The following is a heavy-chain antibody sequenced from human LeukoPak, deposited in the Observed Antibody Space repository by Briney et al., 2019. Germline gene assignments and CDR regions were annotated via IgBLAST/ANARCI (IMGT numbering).Heavy chain of an antibody. CDR1: GYTFTGYY. J-gene: IGHJ4*02. V-gene: IGHV1-2*06. Sequence: GSVKVSXKASGYTFTGYYMHGVRQAPGQGVEWMGRINPNSGGTNYAQKLQGRVTMTRDTSISTAYIELSRLRSDDTAVYYCARGGGSGSYTTFCDYWGQGTLVTVSS. D-gene: IGHD1-26*01. CDR3: ARGGGSGSYTTFCDY. CDR2: INPNSGGT.